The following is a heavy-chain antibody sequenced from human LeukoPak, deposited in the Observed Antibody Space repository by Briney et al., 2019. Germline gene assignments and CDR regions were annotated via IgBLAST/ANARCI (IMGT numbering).Heavy chain of an antibody. CDR1: AGTISSSSYD. Sequence: SETLSLTCTGYAGTISSSSYDWGGLRQPPGKRVERSGSIYYSGSTYYNPSRKSLVTISVDTSKNQFSLKLSSVTAADAAVYYCARSIGSGPPDWVYYFDYGGQGTLVTVS. CDR3: ARSIGSGPPDWVYYFDY. D-gene: IGHD6-19*01. V-gene: IGHV4-39*01. J-gene: IGHJ4*02. CDR2: IYYSGST.